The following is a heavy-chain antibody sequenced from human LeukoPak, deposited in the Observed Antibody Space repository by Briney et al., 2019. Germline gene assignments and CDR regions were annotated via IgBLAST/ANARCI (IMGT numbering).Heavy chain of an antibody. CDR3: ATAGGDGSRMGFDP. V-gene: IGHV3-74*01. D-gene: IGHD2-15*01. J-gene: IGHJ5*02. CDR2: ISADGSVT. CDR1: GFTFSRYW. Sequence: GGSLRLSCADSGFTFSRYWMHWVRQTPGKGLVWVSCISADGSVTRYADSVKGRFTISRDNTKSTLYLQMHSLRAEDTAVYYCATAGGDGSRMGFDPWGQGTLVTVPS.